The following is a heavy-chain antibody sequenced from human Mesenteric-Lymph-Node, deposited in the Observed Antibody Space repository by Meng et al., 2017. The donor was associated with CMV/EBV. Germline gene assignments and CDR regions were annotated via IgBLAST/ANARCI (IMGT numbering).Heavy chain of an antibody. V-gene: IGHV1-2*06. D-gene: IGHD2/OR15-2a*01. CDR3: ARDNVNPEGFDP. Sequence: QVQLVQSRAEVGKPGASVMVYCKASGYTFTDFYIHWVRQAPGQGLEWMGRINPNSGVSNSAQNFQGRVTMTRDMSISTAYMELGRLTSDDTAVYYCARDNVNPEGFDPWGQGTLVTVSS. J-gene: IGHJ5*02. CDR1: GYTFTDFY. CDR2: INPNSGVS.